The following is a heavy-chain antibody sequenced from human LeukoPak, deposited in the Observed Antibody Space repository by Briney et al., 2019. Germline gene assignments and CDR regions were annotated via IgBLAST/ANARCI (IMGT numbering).Heavy chain of an antibody. CDR2: IRNKANSYAT. V-gene: IGHV3-73*01. Sequence: GGSLRLSCVASGFTFSGSGIQWVRQASGKGLEWVGRIRNKANSYATTYAASVEGRFTIFRDDSKNTAYLQMNSLKTEDTAVYFCAKGATVIPSTPYYMDVWGKGTTVTVSS. CDR3: AKGATVIPSTPYYMDV. D-gene: IGHD4-11*01. CDR1: GFTFSGSG. J-gene: IGHJ6*03.